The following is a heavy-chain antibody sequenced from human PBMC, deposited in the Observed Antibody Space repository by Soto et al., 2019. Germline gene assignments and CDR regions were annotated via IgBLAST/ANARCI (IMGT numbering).Heavy chain of an antibody. V-gene: IGHV3-21*01. D-gene: IGHD1-1*01. CDR2: ISPTSGAI. J-gene: IGHJ4*02. Sequence: EVHLVESGGGLVKSGGSLRVSCTASGFTFSDYSMHWVRQAPGKGLEWVSSISPTSGAIYYADSVKGRFTISRDNAKNSLFLHMNSLRAEDTAVYSCARGSAHIQVQTFDYWGQGTLVTVSS. CDR3: ARGSAHIQVQTFDY. CDR1: GFTFSDYS.